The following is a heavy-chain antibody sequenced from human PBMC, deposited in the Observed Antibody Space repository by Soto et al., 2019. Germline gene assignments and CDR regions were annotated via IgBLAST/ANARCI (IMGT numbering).Heavy chain of an antibody. J-gene: IGHJ4*02. CDR1: GGTFSSYA. V-gene: IGHV1-69*06. CDR3: ARGRLEGWGYYFDY. Sequence: ASVKVSCKASGGTFSSYAISWVRQAPGQGLEWMGGIIPIFGTANYAQKFQGRVTITADKSTSTAYMELSSLRSEDTAVYYCARGRLEGWGYYFDYWGQGTLVTVSS. D-gene: IGHD6-25*01. CDR2: IIPIFGTA.